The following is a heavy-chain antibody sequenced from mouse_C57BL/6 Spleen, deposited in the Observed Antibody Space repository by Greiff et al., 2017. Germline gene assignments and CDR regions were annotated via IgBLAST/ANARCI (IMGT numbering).Heavy chain of an antibody. CDR1: GYTFTSYW. CDR3: TGGYDEGFAY. D-gene: IGHD2-2*01. CDR2: IHPNSGST. Sequence: QVQLQQPGAELVKPGASVKLSCKASGYTFTSYWMHWVKQRPGQGLEWIGMIHPNSGSTNYNEKFKGKATLTVDKSSSTAYMQLSSLTSEDSAVYYCTGGYDEGFAYGGQGTLVTVS. J-gene: IGHJ3*01. V-gene: IGHV1-64*01.